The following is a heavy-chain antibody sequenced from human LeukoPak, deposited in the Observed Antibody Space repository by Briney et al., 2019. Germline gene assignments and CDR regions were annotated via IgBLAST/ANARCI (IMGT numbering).Heavy chain of an antibody. CDR1: GYTFTSYY. J-gene: IGHJ6*03. CDR3: ARGVDNYYYYYMDV. Sequence: SCKASGYTFTSYYMHWVRQAPGKGLEWVAVILYDGSNKYYADSVKGRFTISRDNSKNTLYLQMNSLRAEDTAVYYCARGVDNYYYYYMDVWGKGTTVTISS. V-gene: IGHV3-30*04. D-gene: IGHD5-12*01. CDR2: ILYDGSNK.